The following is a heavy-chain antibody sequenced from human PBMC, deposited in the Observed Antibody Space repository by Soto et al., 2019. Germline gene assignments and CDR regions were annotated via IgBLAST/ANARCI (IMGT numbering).Heavy chain of an antibody. Sequence: GESLKISCTASRYRLNRYWLGWVRQQPGKGLEWMGIIYPGGSSIRCGPSFRGQVTLSADKYLSTAYLEWSSLKASDTAIYFCARGHSYYYSSPASYPFDFWGQGTLVTVSS. CDR2: IYPGGSSI. V-gene: IGHV5-51*01. J-gene: IGHJ4*02. D-gene: IGHD2-21*02. CDR3: ARGHSYYYSSPASYPFDF. CDR1: RYRLNRYW.